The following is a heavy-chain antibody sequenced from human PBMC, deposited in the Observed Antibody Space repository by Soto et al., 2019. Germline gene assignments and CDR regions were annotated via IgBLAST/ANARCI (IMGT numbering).Heavy chain of an antibody. CDR2: ISGSGGST. Sequence: GSLRLSCAASGFTFSNYAMSWVRQAPGKGLEWVSAISGSGGSTYYADSVKGRFTISRDNSKNTLYLQMNSLRAEDTAVYYCAKDRDVLRFLEWPTDAFDIWGQGTMVTVSS. CDR1: GFTFSNYA. D-gene: IGHD3-3*01. V-gene: IGHV3-23*01. J-gene: IGHJ3*02. CDR3: AKDRDVLRFLEWPTDAFDI.